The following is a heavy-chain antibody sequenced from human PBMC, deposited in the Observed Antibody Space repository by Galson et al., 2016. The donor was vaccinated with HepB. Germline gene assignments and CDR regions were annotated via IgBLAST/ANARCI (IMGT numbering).Heavy chain of an antibody. Sequence: SLRLSCATSGFIFGDFLMSWFRQAPGKGLEWVGIIRDKSSGEATEYAASVNGRFTISRDDSKGIAYLQMNSLKTEDTAMYFCTREQERGILSPFDFWGQGTLVTVSS. J-gene: IGHJ4*02. V-gene: IGHV3-49*03. CDR3: TREQERGILSPFDF. CDR1: GFIFGDFL. D-gene: IGHD3-9*01. CDR2: IRDKSSGEAT.